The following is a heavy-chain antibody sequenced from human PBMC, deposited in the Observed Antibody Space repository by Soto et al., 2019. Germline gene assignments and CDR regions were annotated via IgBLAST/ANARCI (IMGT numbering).Heavy chain of an antibody. CDR3: ARSNSGFDY. CDR1: GDSVSSASYY. D-gene: IGHD6-19*01. V-gene: IGHV4-61*01. Sequence: SETLSLTCSVSGDSVSSASYYWGWIRQPPGKGLEYIGYIYYTGSANYNPSLNSRVTISVDTSRNQFSLRVSSVTAADTAVYYCARSNSGFDYWGEGSLVNVSS. J-gene: IGHJ4*02. CDR2: IYYTGSA.